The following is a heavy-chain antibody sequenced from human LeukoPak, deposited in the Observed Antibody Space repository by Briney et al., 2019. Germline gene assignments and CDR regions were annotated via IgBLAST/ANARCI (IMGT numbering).Heavy chain of an antibody. CDR2: ISSSSSYI. CDR1: GFTFSSYS. V-gene: IGHV3-21*01. D-gene: IGHD7-27*01. J-gene: IGHJ6*02. Sequence: GGSLRLSCAASGFTFSSYSMNWVRQAPGKGLEWVSSISSSSSYIYYADSVKGRLTISRDNAKNSLYLQMNSLRAEDTAVYYCARELGIYGMDVWGQGTTVTVSS. CDR3: ARELGIYGMDV.